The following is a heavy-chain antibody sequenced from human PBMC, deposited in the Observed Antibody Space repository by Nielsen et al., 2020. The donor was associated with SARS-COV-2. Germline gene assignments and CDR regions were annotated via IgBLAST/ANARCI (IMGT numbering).Heavy chain of an antibody. D-gene: IGHD6-19*01. CDR3: ARELRQWGVPRGDAFDI. Sequence: SETLSLTCTVSGGSISPYYWSWIRQSAGKGLEWIGRIYTSGSTVYNPSLKSRVTMSVDTSKNQFSLKMSSVTATDTAVYYCARELRQWGVPRGDAFDIWGQGTMVTVSS. V-gene: IGHV4-4*07. J-gene: IGHJ3*02. CDR2: IYTSGST. CDR1: GGSISPYY.